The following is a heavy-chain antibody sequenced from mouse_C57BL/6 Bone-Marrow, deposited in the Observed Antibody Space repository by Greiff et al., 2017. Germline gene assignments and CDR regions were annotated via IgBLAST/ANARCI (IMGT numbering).Heavy chain of an antibody. J-gene: IGHJ4*01. CDR3: ARGGTTIVTTYSY. Sequence: QVQLQQSGAELVKPGASVKISCKASGYAFSSYWMNWVKQRPGKGLEWIGQIYPGDGDTNYNGKFKGKATLTADKSSSTAYMQLSSLTSEDSAVYFCARGGTTIVTTYSYWGQGTSVTVSS. CDR1: GYAFSSYW. V-gene: IGHV1-80*01. CDR2: IYPGDGDT. D-gene: IGHD2-5*01.